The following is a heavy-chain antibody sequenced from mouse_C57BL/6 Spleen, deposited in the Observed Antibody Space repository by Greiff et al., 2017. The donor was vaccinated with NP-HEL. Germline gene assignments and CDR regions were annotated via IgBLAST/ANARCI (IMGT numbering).Heavy chain of an antibody. CDR2: IDPEDGET. CDR1: GFNIKDYY. V-gene: IGHV14-2*01. CDR3: ARGVSSYYGNYEGFAY. J-gene: IGHJ3*01. D-gene: IGHD2-1*01. Sequence: LVESGAELVKPGASVKLSCTASGFNIKDYYMHWVKQRTEQGLEWIGRIDPEDGETKYAPKFQGKATITADTSSNTAYLQLSSLTSEDTAVYYCARGVSSYYGNYEGFAYWGQGTLVTVSA.